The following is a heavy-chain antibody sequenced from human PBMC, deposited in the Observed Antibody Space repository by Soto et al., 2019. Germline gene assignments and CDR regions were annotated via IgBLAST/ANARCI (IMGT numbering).Heavy chain of an antibody. D-gene: IGHD3-10*01. CDR3: ARESMVRERPYNWFDP. V-gene: IGHV4-34*01. CDR1: GGSFSGYY. J-gene: IGHJ5*02. CDR2: INHSGST. Sequence: SSETLSLTCAVYGGSFSGYYWSWIRQPPGKGLEWIGEINHSGSTNYNPSLKSRVTISVDTSKNQSSLKLSSVTAADTAVYYCARESMVRERPYNWFDPWGQGTLVTVSS.